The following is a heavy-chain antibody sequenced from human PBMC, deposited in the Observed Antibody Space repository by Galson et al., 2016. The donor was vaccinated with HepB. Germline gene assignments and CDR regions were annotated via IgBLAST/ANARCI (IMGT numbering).Heavy chain of an antibody. CDR1: GFNFRNAW. Sequence: SLRLSCAASGFNFRNAWMSWIRQAPGKGLEWVGRIRSNTDSGTTDYAAPVKGRFSISRDDSRNMLYLQMNSLKIEDTGVYYCTTDFSDVGETNGYSNYWGQGILVTVSS. J-gene: IGHJ4*02. V-gene: IGHV3-15*01. D-gene: IGHD2-8*01. CDR2: IRSNTDSGTT. CDR3: TTDFSDVGETNGYSNY.